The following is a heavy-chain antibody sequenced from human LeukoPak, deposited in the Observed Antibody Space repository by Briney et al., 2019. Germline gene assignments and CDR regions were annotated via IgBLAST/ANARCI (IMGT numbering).Heavy chain of an antibody. Sequence: PGGSLRLSCAASGFTFDDYGMSWVRQAPGKGLEWVSGINWNGGSTGYADSVKGRFTISRDNAKNSLYLQMNSLRAEDTALYYCARGGTLGIFGVVLRMGVWGKGTTVTVSS. D-gene: IGHD3-3*01. CDR3: ARGGTLGIFGVVLRMGV. J-gene: IGHJ6*04. CDR2: INWNGGST. CDR1: GFTFDDYG. V-gene: IGHV3-20*04.